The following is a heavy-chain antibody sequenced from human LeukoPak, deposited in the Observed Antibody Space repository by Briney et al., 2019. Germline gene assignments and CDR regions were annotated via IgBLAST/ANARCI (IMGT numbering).Heavy chain of an antibody. Sequence: SGGSLRLSCAASGFTFCSYAMSGVPQAPGKGLEGVSAISGSGGSTYYADAGKGRFTTSRDNTKNSLYLQMNSLRAEDTAVFYCARPQDDYGTFDYWGQGTLVTVSS. J-gene: IGHJ4*02. CDR1: GFTFCSYA. CDR3: ARPQDDYGTFDY. D-gene: IGHD4-17*01. CDR2: ISGSGGST. V-gene: IGHV3-23*01.